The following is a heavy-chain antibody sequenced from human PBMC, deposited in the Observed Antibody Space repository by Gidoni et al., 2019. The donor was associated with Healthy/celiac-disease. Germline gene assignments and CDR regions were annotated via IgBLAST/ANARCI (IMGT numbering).Heavy chain of an antibody. CDR3: ARGESALLWFGGTWFDP. Sequence: QVQLVESGGGVGQPGRSLRLSCAASGFTFSSYGMHWVRQAPGKGLGLVAVIWYDGSNKYYADSVKGRFTISRDNSKNTLYLQMNSLRAEDTAVYYCARGESALLWFGGTWFDPWGQGTLVTVSS. CDR2: IWYDGSNK. V-gene: IGHV3-33*01. D-gene: IGHD3-10*01. CDR1: GFTFSSYG. J-gene: IGHJ5*02.